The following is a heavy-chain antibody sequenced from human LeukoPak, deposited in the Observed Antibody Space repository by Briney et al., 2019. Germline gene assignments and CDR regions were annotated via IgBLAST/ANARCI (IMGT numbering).Heavy chain of an antibody. CDR1: GFTFSSYA. CDR3: AKDQGMVAAILIYYGMDV. J-gene: IGHJ6*02. D-gene: IGHD2-15*01. Sequence: GGSLRLSCAASGFTFSSYAMHWVRQAPGKGLEWVSAISGSGGSTYYADSVKGRFTISRDNSKNTLYLQMNSLRAEDTAVYYCAKDQGMVAAILIYYGMDVWGQGTTVTVSS. V-gene: IGHV3-23*01. CDR2: ISGSGGST.